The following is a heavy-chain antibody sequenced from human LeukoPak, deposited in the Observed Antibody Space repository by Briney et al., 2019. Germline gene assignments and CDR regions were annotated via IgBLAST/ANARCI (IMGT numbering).Heavy chain of an antibody. J-gene: IGHJ4*02. CDR3: ARWSGSGWYDY. D-gene: IGHD6-19*01. CDR1: GFTFSSYW. Sequence: PGGSLRLSCAASGFTFSSYWMSWVRQAPGKGLEWVSYISSSSSTIYYADSVKGRFTIFRDDAKNSLYLQMNRLRAEDTAVYYCARWSGSGWYDYWGQGTLVTVSS. CDR2: ISSSSSTI. V-gene: IGHV3-48*01.